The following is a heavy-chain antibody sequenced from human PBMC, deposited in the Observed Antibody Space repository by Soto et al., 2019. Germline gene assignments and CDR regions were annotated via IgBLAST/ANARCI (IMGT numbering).Heavy chain of an antibody. V-gene: IGHV1-2*02. CDR2: INPNSDVT. D-gene: IGHD6-19*01. CDR1: GYTFTGYY. Sequence: ASVKVSCKASGYTFTGYYMHWVRQAPGQGLEWMGWINPNSDVTNYAQKFQGRVTMTRDTSISTAYMELSRLRSDDTAVYYCARDNLANRGGIPVAGSYWGQGTLVTVSS. CDR3: ARDNLANRGGIPVAGSY. J-gene: IGHJ4*02.